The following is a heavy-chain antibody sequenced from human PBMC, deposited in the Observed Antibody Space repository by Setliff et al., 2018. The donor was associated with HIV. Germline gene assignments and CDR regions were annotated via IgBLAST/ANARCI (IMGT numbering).Heavy chain of an antibody. CDR1: GGSINSDSYY. J-gene: IGHJ4*02. Sequence: SETLSLTCTVFGGSINSDSYYWTWIRQPAGKGLEWIGHIHTSGSTYYNPSLKSRVTISIDTSKNQFSLKLRSATATDTALYYCARVSSSYYFLGAFDSWGQGTLVTVSS. CDR2: IHTSGST. CDR3: ARVSSSYYFLGAFDS. V-gene: IGHV4-61*09. D-gene: IGHD6-13*01.